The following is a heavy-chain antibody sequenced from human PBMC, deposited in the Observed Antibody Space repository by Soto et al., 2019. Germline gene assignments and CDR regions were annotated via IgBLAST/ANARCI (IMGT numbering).Heavy chain of an antibody. V-gene: IGHV1-69*02. D-gene: IGHD2-21*02. J-gene: IGHJ4*02. CDR2: IIPILGIA. CDR3: ARGSATAPDAY. CDR1: GGTFSSYT. Sequence: SVKVSCKASGGTFSSYTISWVRQAPGQGLEWMGRIIPILGIANYAQKFQGRVTMTRDTSTSTVYMELSSLRSEDTAVYYCARGSATAPDAYWGLGTLVTVSS.